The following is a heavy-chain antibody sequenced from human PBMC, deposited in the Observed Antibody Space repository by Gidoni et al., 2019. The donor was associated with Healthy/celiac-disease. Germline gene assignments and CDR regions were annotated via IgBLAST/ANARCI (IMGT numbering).Heavy chain of an antibody. V-gene: IGHV1-69*02. Sequence: QVQLVQSGAEVKKPGSSVKVSCKASGGTFSSYTISWVRQAPGQGLEWMGRIIPILGIANYAQKFQGRVTITADKSTSTAYMELSSLRSEDTAVYYCARGRYYYDSSGYSEIDYWGQGTLVTVSS. J-gene: IGHJ4*02. CDR2: IIPILGIA. CDR1: GGTFSSYT. CDR3: ARGRYYYDSSGYSEIDY. D-gene: IGHD3-22*01.